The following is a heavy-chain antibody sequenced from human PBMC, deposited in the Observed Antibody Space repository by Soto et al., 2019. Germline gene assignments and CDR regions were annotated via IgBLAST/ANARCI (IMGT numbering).Heavy chain of an antibody. D-gene: IGHD6-6*01. CDR1: GFTFSSYG. J-gene: IGHJ1*01. CDR2: ISYDVSNR. CDR3: AKEGSSILRYFQH. Sequence: QVQLVESGGGVVQPGRSLRLSCAASGFTFSSYGMHWVRQAPGKGLGWVAVISYDVSNRYYADSVKGRFTISRDNSKNTLYLQMNSLRAEDTAVYYCAKEGSSILRYFQHWGQGTLVTVSS. V-gene: IGHV3-30*18.